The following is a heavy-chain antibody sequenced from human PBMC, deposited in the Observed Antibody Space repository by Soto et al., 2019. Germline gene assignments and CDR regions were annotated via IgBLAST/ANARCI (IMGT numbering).Heavy chain of an antibody. CDR2: MSSSGET. J-gene: IGHJ2*01. V-gene: IGHV3-23*01. CDR3: AKNVWGYWHFDL. CDR1: GFMFNSYA. D-gene: IGHD7-27*01. Sequence: PGGSLRLSCATSGFMFNSYALSWVRQAPGKGLERVADMSSSGETFYADSVRGRFTISKDISKNTLYLQMDSLRGEDTAMYYCAKNVWGYWHFDLWGRGTLVTVSS.